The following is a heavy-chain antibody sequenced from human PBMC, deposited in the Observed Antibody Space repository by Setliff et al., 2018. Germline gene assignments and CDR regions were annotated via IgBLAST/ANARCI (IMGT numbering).Heavy chain of an antibody. Sequence: PSETLSLTCTVSGGSISTYYWGWIRQPPGKGLEWTGSIYYSGSTYYNPSLKSRVTISVDTSKNQFSLKLSSVTAADTAVYYCARRVRDSSGYYDYWGQGTLVTVSS. D-gene: IGHD3-22*01. CDR1: GGSISTYY. CDR3: ARRVRDSSGYYDY. CDR2: IYYSGST. V-gene: IGHV4-39*01. J-gene: IGHJ4*02.